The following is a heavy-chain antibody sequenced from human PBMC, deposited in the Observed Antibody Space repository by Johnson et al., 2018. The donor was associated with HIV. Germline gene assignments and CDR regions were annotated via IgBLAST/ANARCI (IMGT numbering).Heavy chain of an antibody. CDR3: GRDPNGDYIGAFEF. CDR1: GFTFSSYA. CDR2: ISYDGGNI. Sequence: VQLVESGGGVVQPGRSLRLSCAASGFTFSSYAMHWVRQAPGKGLDWVAVISYDGGNIYYTDSVKGRFTISRDNSKNTLYLQMNSLRAEDTAVYYCGRDPNGDYIGAFEFWGQGTTVTVSS. D-gene: IGHD4-17*01. V-gene: IGHV3-30*04. J-gene: IGHJ3*01.